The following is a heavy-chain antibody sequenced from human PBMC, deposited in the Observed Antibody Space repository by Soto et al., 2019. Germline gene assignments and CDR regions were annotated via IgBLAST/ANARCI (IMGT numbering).Heavy chain of an antibody. J-gene: IGHJ5*02. CDR3: AREWGRWFGELPNWFDP. CDR1: GYTFTSYG. V-gene: IGHV1-18*01. D-gene: IGHD3-10*01. Sequence: QVQLVQSGAEVKKPGASVKVSCKASGYTFTSYGISWVRQAPGQGLEWMGWISAYNGNTNYAQKLQGRVTMTTDTATSTAYMELRSLRSNDTAVYYCAREWGRWFGELPNWFDPWGQGTLVTVSS. CDR2: ISAYNGNT.